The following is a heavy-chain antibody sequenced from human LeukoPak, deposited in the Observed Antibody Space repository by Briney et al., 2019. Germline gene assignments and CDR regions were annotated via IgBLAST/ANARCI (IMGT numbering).Heavy chain of an antibody. D-gene: IGHD1-26*01. J-gene: IGHJ4*02. V-gene: IGHV4-59*08. CDR1: GGSISSYY. CDR2: IYYSGST. Sequence: SETLSLTCTVSGGSISSYYWSWIRQPPGKGLEWIGYIYYSGSTDYNPSLKSRVTISVDTSKNQFSLKLSSVTAADTAVYYCASSRRWELENWGQGTLVTVSS. CDR3: ASSRRWELEN.